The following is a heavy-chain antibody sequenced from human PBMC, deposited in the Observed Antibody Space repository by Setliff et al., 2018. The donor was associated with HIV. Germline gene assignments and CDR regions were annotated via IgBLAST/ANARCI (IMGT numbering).Heavy chain of an antibody. CDR2: INGGTTT. D-gene: IGHD3-10*01. Sequence: GSLRLSCAASGFPFSSYPMNWVRQAPGKGLEWVSVINGGTTTYYADSVKGRFTISRDNSRNTLFLQMNSLIPEDTAVYYWSRDCRFGWVFTYGMDIWGQGTTVTVSS. CDR3: SRDCRFGWVFTYGMDI. CDR1: GFPFSSYP. V-gene: IGHV3-53*05. J-gene: IGHJ6*02.